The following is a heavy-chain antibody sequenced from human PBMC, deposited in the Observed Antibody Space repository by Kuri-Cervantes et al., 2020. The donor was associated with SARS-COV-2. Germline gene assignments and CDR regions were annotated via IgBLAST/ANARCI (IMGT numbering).Heavy chain of an antibody. CDR3: ARGLGTADAFDI. CDR1: GFTSSSYW. CDR2: IKQDGSEK. D-gene: IGHD1-1*01. J-gene: IGHJ3*02. V-gene: IGHV3-7*04. Sequence: GESLKISCAASGFTSSSYWMSWVRQAPGKGLEWVANIKQDGSEKYYVDSVKGRFTISRDNAKNSLYLQMNSLRAEDTAVYYCARGLGTADAFDIWGQGTMVTVSS.